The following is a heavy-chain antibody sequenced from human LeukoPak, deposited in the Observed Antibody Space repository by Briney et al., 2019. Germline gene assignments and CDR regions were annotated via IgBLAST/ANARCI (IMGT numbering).Heavy chain of an antibody. CDR3: ATRGFCLSTSCFAHTFDT. Sequence: GGSLRLSCAASGFTFSSYGMHWVRQAPGKGLEWVALVSNDGSDEYYADSVKGRFTISRDNSKNTLNLQMNSLRVEDTAVYYCATRGFCLSTSCFAHTFDTWGQGTMVTVSS. V-gene: IGHV3-30*19. D-gene: IGHD2-2*01. CDR2: VSNDGSDE. J-gene: IGHJ3*02. CDR1: GFTFSSYG.